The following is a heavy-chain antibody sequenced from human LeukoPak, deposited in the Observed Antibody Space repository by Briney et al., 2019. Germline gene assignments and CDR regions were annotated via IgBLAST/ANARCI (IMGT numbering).Heavy chain of an antibody. CDR3: VRDLGGRSGH. D-gene: IGHD1-26*01. CDR1: GFSFSTYG. Sequence: GGSLRLSCAASGFSFSTYGMHWVRQAPGKGLEWVAVIWYDGNNIFYADSVKGRSTIFRDNAKNTLYLQMNSLRAEDTAVYYCVRDLGGRSGHWGQGTLVTVSS. CDR2: IWYDGNNI. V-gene: IGHV3-33*01. J-gene: IGHJ4*02.